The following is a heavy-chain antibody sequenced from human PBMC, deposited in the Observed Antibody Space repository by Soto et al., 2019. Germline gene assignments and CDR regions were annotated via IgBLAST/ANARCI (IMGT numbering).Heavy chain of an antibody. Sequence: SETLSLTCTVSGGSITSYYWSWIRQPPGKGLEWSGYIYYSGTPNYNPSLKTRVTISVDTPKNQFSLKLTSVTAADTAVYYCARDLGFCSSTSCFPYFGPWGQGTLVTVSS. D-gene: IGHD2-2*01. CDR2: IYYSGTP. CDR1: GGSITSYY. J-gene: IGHJ5*02. CDR3: ARDLGFCSSTSCFPYFGP. V-gene: IGHV4-59*01.